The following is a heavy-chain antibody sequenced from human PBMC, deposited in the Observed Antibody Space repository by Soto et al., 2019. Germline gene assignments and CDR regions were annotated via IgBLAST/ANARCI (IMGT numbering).Heavy chain of an antibody. CDR2: ITPLFGIP. CDR3: ARDTHSAGGWFDT. CDR1: GGTSRSLS. D-gene: IGHD2-15*01. J-gene: IGHJ5*02. Sequence: QVQLVQSGAEVKKPGSSVKVSCKASGGTSRSLSITWVRQAPGQGLEWMGGITPLFGIPNYPQKFQGRLTITADKSTGTAYLELSSLRSEDKADYYCARDTHSAGGWFDTWGRGTLVTVSS. V-gene: IGHV1-69*17.